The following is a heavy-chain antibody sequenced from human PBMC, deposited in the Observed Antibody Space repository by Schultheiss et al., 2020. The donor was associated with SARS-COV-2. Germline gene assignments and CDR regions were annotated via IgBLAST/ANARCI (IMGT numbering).Heavy chain of an antibody. CDR2: ISYDGSNK. J-gene: IGHJ3*02. CDR1: GFTFSSYG. D-gene: IGHD2-2*02. CDR3: ARDFRNQLLYRTQRAFDI. Sequence: GESLKISCAASGFTFSSYGMHWVRQAPGKGLEWVAVISYDGSNKYYGDSVKGRFTISRDNSKNTLYVQMNSLRAEDTAVYYCARDFRNQLLYRTQRAFDIWGQGTMVTVSS. V-gene: IGHV3-30*19.